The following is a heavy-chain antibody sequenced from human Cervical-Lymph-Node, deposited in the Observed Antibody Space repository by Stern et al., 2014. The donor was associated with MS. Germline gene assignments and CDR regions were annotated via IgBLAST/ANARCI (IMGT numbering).Heavy chain of an antibody. J-gene: IGHJ4*02. CDR3: MRGDY. Sequence: VQLVESGPGLVKPSQTLSLTCTVSGASIKTIGYFWSWVRQPPGKGLEWIGFISHSGVNLYNETLKSRVTLSQDTSANQFSLRLTSVTAADTALYFCMRGDYWGRGILVAVSS. CDR1: GASIKTIGYF. CDR2: ISHSGVN. V-gene: IGHV4-31*03.